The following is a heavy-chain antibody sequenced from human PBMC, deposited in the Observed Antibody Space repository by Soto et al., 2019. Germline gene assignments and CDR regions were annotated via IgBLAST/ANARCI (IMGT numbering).Heavy chain of an antibody. D-gene: IGHD3-22*01. Sequence: GESLKISCKGSGFTFAIYWIGWVRQVPGKGLEWMGIIYPRDSDSTYSPSFQGQVTISADKSISTAYLQWSSLQASDTAVYYCARDSPSADLPYYYGMDVWGQGTTVTVSS. CDR2: IYPRDSDS. CDR3: ARDSPSADLPYYYGMDV. CDR1: GFTFAIYW. J-gene: IGHJ6*02. V-gene: IGHV5-51*01.